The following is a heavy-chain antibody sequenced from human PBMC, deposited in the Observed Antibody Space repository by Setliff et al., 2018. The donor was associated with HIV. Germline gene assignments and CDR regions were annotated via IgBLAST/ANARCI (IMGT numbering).Heavy chain of an antibody. Sequence: ASVKVSCKASGYTFTSVYMHWVRQAPGEGLEWMGLINPSGGRTTYAQNFQGRVTMTRDTSTNTVYMELSSLTSEDTAVYYCARVPPNPRYNWFDPWGQGTLVTVSS. CDR2: INPSGGRT. CDR1: GYTFTSVY. CDR3: ARVPPNPRYNWFDP. J-gene: IGHJ5*02. V-gene: IGHV1-46*01.